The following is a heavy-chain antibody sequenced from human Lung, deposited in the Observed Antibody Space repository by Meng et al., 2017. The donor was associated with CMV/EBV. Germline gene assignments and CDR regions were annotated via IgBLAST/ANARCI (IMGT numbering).Heavy chain of an antibody. CDR3: AREEGIGGFDP. Sequence: GRPRVAGPGLVKPSETLSLTCTVSGGSISSYYWSWIRQPPGKGLEWIGYIYYSGSTNYNPSLKSRVTISVDTSKNQFSLKLSSVTAADTAVYYCAREEGIGGFDPWGQGTLVTVSS. D-gene: IGHD3-10*01. V-gene: IGHV4-59*01. J-gene: IGHJ5*02. CDR2: IYYSGST. CDR1: GGSISSYY.